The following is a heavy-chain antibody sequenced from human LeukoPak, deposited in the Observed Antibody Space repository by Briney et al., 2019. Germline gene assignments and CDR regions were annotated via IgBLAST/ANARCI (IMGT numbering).Heavy chain of an antibody. J-gene: IGHJ5*02. V-gene: IGHV4-59*01. CDR2: IYYSGST. D-gene: IGHD2-2*01. Sequence: SETLSLTCTVSGGSISSYYWSWIRQPPGKGLEWIGYIYYSGSTNYNPSLKSRVTISVDTPKNQFSLKLSSVTAADTAVYYCAREPAYCSSTSCYREINWFDPWGQGSLVTVSS. CDR1: GGSISSYY. CDR3: AREPAYCSSTSCYREINWFDP.